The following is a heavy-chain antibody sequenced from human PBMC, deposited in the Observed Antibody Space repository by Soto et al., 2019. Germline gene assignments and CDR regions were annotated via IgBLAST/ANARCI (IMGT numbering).Heavy chain of an antibody. Sequence: QVQLVQSGAEVKKPGASVKVSCKASGYKFINHYIHWVRQAPGVGLEWMGIINPNGGGADYAQKFQDRVTMTTDTYMNTVHMNLRSLTSEDTAVYFCARDSSASATSYSFDNWGQGTLVSVS. CDR1: GYKFINHY. D-gene: IGHD3-10*01. CDR3: ARDSSASATSYSFDN. V-gene: IGHV1-46*01. J-gene: IGHJ4*02. CDR2: INPNGGGA.